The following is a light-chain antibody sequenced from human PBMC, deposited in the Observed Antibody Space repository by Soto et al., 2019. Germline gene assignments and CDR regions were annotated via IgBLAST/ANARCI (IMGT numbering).Light chain of an antibody. V-gene: IGKV1-9*01. CDR3: QQLNSYPLT. Sequence: DIQLTQSPSFLSASVGDRVTITCRASQGISSYLSWYQQKPGKAPKILIYAASTLQTGVPSRFSGSGSGTDFTLTISSLQPEDFETYYCQQLNSYPLTFGGGTKVDIK. CDR1: QGISSY. J-gene: IGKJ4*01. CDR2: AAS.